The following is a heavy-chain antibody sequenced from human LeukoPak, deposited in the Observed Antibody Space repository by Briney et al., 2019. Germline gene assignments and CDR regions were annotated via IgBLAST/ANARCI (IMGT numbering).Heavy chain of an antibody. Sequence: ASVKVSCKASGYTFTSCGISWVRQAPGQGLEWMGWISAYNGNTKYAQTLQGRVTMTTDTSTSTAYMELGSLRSDDTAVYYCARDEDSSGLHDYWGQGTLVTVSS. D-gene: IGHD6-19*01. CDR3: ARDEDSSGLHDY. J-gene: IGHJ4*02. V-gene: IGHV1-18*01. CDR1: GYTFTSCG. CDR2: ISAYNGNT.